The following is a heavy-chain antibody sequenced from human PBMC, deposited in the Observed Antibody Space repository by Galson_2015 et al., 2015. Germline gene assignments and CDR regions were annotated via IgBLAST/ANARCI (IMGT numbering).Heavy chain of an antibody. Sequence: SLRLSCAASGFTFSSYAMSWVRQAPGKGLEWVSAISGSGGSTYYADSVKGRFTISRDNSKNTLYLQMNSLRAEDTAVYYCAKEGGYDFWSGYSPAFDYWGQGTLVTVSS. CDR3: AKEGGYDFWSGYSPAFDY. V-gene: IGHV3-23*01. CDR2: ISGSGGST. D-gene: IGHD3-3*01. J-gene: IGHJ4*02. CDR1: GFTFSSYA.